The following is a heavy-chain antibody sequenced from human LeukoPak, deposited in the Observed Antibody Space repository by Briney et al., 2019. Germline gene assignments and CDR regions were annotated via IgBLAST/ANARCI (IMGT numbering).Heavy chain of an antibody. CDR3: AREAMVRGVPLDY. V-gene: IGHV3-30-3*01. D-gene: IGHD3-10*01. Sequence: GRSLRLSCAASGFTFSSYAMHWVRQAPGKGLEWVAVISYDGSNKYYADSVKGRFTISRDNSKNTLYLQINSLRAEDTAVYYCAREAMVRGVPLDYWGQGTLVTVSS. CDR2: ISYDGSNK. J-gene: IGHJ4*02. CDR1: GFTFSSYA.